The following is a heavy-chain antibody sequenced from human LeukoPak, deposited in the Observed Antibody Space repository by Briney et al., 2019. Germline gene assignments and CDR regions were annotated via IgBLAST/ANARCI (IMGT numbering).Heavy chain of an antibody. D-gene: IGHD3-10*01. CDR3: ARDGSGSYWYYYYYMDV. CDR2: IYTSGST. CDR1: GGSISSYY. J-gene: IGHJ6*03. Sequence: SETLSLTCTVSGGSISSYYWSWILQPAGKGLEWIGRIYTSGSTNYNPSLKSRVTMSVDTSKNQFSLKLSSVTAADTAVYYCARDGSGSYWYYYYYMDVWGKGTTVTISS. V-gene: IGHV4-4*07.